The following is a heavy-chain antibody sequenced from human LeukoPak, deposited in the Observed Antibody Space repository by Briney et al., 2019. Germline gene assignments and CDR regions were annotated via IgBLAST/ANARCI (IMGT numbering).Heavy chain of an antibody. Sequence: GGTLRLSCAAPGFTFSSYGMSWVRQAPGKGLEWVSAISGSGGSTYYADSVKGRFTISRDNSKNTLYLQMNSLRAEDTAVYYCASRSGWRYFDYWGQGTLVTVSS. D-gene: IGHD6-19*01. CDR1: GFTFSSYG. CDR3: ASRSGWRYFDY. V-gene: IGHV3-23*01. CDR2: ISGSGGST. J-gene: IGHJ4*02.